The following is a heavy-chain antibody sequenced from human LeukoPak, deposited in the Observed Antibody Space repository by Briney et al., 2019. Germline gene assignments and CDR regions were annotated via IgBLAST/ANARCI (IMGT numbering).Heavy chain of an antibody. D-gene: IGHD3-22*01. CDR3: ARGANYYDSSGYYPPVEY. CDR1: GGSISSYY. CDR2: IYYSGST. Sequence: KPSETLSLTCTVSGGSISSYYWSWIQQPPGKGLEWIGYIYYSGSTNYNPSLKSRVTISVDTSKNQFSLKLSSVTAADTAVYYCARGANYYDSSGYYPPVEYWGQGTLVTVSS. J-gene: IGHJ4*02. V-gene: IGHV4-59*01.